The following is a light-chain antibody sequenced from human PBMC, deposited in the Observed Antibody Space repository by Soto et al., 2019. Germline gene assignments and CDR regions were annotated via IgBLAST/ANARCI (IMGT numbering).Light chain of an antibody. V-gene: IGKV1-27*01. CDR3: QKYNSASWR. J-gene: IGKJ1*01. CDR2: AAS. CDR1: QGISND. Sequence: DIQMTQSPASLSASVGDRVTITCRESQGISNDLAWYQQKPGKVPKLLIYAASTLQSGVPSRFSGSGSGRDFTLTISSLQPEDVATYYCQKYNSASWRFDQGTKVDIK.